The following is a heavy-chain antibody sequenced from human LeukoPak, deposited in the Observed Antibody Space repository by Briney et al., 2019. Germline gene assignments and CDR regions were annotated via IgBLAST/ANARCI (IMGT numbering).Heavy chain of an antibody. D-gene: IGHD3-9*01. Sequence: GGSLRLSCAASGFTVRSNHMSWVRQAPGKGLEWVSPISSSSSYIYYADSVKGRFTISRDNAKNSLYLQMNSLRAEDTAVYYCARDSDWDDAFDIWGQGTMVTVSS. J-gene: IGHJ3*02. CDR3: ARDSDWDDAFDI. V-gene: IGHV3-21*01. CDR2: ISSSSSYI. CDR1: GFTVRSNH.